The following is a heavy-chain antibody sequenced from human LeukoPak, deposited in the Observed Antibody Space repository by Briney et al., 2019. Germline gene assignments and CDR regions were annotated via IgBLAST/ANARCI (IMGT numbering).Heavy chain of an antibody. Sequence: PGGSLRLSCAASGFTVSSNYMSWVRQAPGKGLEWVSVIYSGGSAYYADSVKGRFIISRDNSKNTLYLQMNSLRAEDTAVYYCARRGGIHLEYFDYWGQGTLVTVSS. V-gene: IGHV3-66*01. J-gene: IGHJ4*02. CDR1: GFTVSSNY. CDR3: ARRGGIHLEYFDY. D-gene: IGHD3-3*01. CDR2: IYSGGSA.